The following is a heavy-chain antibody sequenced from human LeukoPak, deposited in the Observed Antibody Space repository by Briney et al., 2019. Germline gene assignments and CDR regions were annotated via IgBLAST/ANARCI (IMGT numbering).Heavy chain of an antibody. CDR1: GGSFSGYY. J-gene: IGHJ4*02. D-gene: IGHD6-6*01. CDR2: INHSGST. V-gene: IGHV4-34*01. CDR3: ARGFSRYSSSLTSDY. Sequence: PSETLSLTCAVYGGSFSGYYWSWIRQPPGKGLEWIGEINHSGSTNYNPSLKSRVTISVDTSKNQLSLKLSSVTAADTAVYYCARGFSRYSSSLTSDYWGQGTLVTVSS.